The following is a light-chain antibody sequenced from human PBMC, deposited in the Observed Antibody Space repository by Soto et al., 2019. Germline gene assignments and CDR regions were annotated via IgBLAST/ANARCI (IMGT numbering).Light chain of an antibody. CDR2: GAS. V-gene: IGKV3-20*01. CDR3: QQYASSRT. Sequence: IVLTQSPCTLSLSPGERATLSCRASQSVTNNYLAWFQQKPGQAPRLLMYGASSRATGIPDRFSGSGSGTDFTLTITRLEPEDFAVYYCQQYASSRTFGQGTKVDIK. CDR1: QSVTNNY. J-gene: IGKJ1*01.